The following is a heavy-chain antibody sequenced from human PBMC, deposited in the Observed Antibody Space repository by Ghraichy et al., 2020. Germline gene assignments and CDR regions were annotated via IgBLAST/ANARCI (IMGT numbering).Heavy chain of an antibody. V-gene: IGHV3-21*06. CDR3: ARDKRGVAARPYGMDV. CDR1: GFTLSSCS. J-gene: IGHJ6*02. D-gene: IGHD6-6*01. Sequence: GGSLRLSCAASGFTLSSCSINWVRQAPGKGLEWVSSINSNSDYINYADSVKGRFTISKDNAKNALYLQMNSLRVEDTAMYYCARDKRGVAARPYGMDVWCHGTTATVPS. CDR2: INSNSDYI.